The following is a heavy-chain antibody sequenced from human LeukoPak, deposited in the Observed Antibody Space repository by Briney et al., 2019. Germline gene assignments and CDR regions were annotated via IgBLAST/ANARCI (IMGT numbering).Heavy chain of an antibody. Sequence: GGSLRLSCAASGFTFGSFSMNWVRQAPGKGLECSSYISSSISTIYYADSVRGRFTISRDNAKNSLYLQMNSLRAEDTAVYYCARGLFGVVIHNWFDPWGQGTLVTVSS. CDR1: GFTFGSFS. CDR2: ISSSISTI. CDR3: ARGLFGVVIHNWFDP. D-gene: IGHD3-3*01. J-gene: IGHJ5*02. V-gene: IGHV3-48*01.